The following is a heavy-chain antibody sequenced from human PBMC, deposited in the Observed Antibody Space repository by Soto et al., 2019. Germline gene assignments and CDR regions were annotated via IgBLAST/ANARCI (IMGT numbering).Heavy chain of an antibody. J-gene: IGHJ5*02. Sequence: GSLRLSCVASGFPFSSYGMNWVRQAPGKGLEWVAYITTSSGHMYYADSVKGRFTISRDNGRNSLYLQMNSLRAEDTAVYYCVKGVLGGKWFDPWGQGNGVTVSS. D-gene: IGHD6-6*01. CDR2: ITTSSGHM. CDR1: GFPFSSYG. CDR3: VKGVLGGKWFDP. V-gene: IGHV3-48*01.